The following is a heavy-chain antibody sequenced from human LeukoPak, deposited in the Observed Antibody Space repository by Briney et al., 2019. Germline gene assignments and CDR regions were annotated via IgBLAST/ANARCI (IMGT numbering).Heavy chain of an antibody. CDR2: INWNGGST. Sequence: GGSLRLSCAASGFTFDDYGMSWVRQAPGKGLEWVSGINWNGGSTGYADSVKGRFTISRDNAKTYLYLQMNSLRAEDTALYYCARDGFGYCSSTSCYTFLASWGQGTMVTVSS. V-gene: IGHV3-20*04. CDR1: GFTFDDYG. CDR3: ARDGFGYCSSTSCYTFLAS. D-gene: IGHD2-2*02. J-gene: IGHJ3*01.